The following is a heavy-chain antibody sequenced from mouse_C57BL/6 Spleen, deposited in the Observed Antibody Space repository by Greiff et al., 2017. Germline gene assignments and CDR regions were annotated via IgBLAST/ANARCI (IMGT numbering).Heavy chain of an antibody. CDR1: GFTFSDYG. CDR3: AKGTYDYEGYYFDY. CDR2: ISSGSSTI. Sequence: EVKVVESGGGLVKPGGSLKLSCAASGFTFSDYGMHWVRQAPEKGLEWVAYISSGSSTIYYADTVKGRFTISRDNAKNILFLQMTSLRSEDTAMYYCAKGTYDYEGYYFDYWGQGTTLTVSS. J-gene: IGHJ2*01. V-gene: IGHV5-17*01. D-gene: IGHD2-4*01.